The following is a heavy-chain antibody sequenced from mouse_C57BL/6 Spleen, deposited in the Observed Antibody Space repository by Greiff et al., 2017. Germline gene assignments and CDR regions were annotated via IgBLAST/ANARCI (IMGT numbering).Heavy chain of an antibody. V-gene: IGHV5-4*01. Sequence: VQLKESGGGLVKPGGSLKLSCAASGFTFSSYAMSWVRQTPEKRLEWVATISDGGYTYYPDNVKGRFTISRDNAKNNLYLQMSHLKSEDTAMYYCATSSPLFAYWGQGTLVTVSA. J-gene: IGHJ3*01. CDR3: ATSSPLFAY. CDR2: ISDGGYT. D-gene: IGHD6-2*01. CDR1: GFTFSSYA.